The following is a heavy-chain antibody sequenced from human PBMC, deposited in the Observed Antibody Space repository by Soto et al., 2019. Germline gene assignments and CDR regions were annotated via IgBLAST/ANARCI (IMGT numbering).Heavy chain of an antibody. CDR2: SRSKADNYAT. V-gene: IGHV3-73*02. CDR3: TREGAAHDY. CDR1: GFTLSGST. Sequence: EVQLVEPGGGMVQPGGSLELSCAASGFTLSGSTMHWVRQASGKGLEWVGRSRSKADNYATACAASMKGRFTISRDDSKNTAYLQMNSLITDDTALYYCTREGAAHDYWGQGTLVTVSS. J-gene: IGHJ4*02. D-gene: IGHD1-26*01.